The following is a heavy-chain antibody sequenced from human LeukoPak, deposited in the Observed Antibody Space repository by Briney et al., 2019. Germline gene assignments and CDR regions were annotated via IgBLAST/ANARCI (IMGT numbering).Heavy chain of an antibody. Sequence: DSVKGRFTTSRDNAENSLYLQMNSLRAEDTAVYYCARGPVLLWFGESDWFDPWGQGTLVTV. CDR3: ARGPVLLWFGESDWFDP. V-gene: IGHV3-7*01. J-gene: IGHJ5*02. D-gene: IGHD3-10*01.